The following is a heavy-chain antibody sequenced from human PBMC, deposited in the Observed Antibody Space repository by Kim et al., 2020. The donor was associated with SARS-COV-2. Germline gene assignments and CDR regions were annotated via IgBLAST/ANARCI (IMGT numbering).Heavy chain of an antibody. J-gene: IGHJ6*02. V-gene: IGHV3-21*01. Sequence: VKGRFTIARDNAKNSLYLQMNSLRAEDTAVYYCATTSTPLWGYSNDLTDVWGQGTTVTVSS. D-gene: IGHD4-4*01. CDR3: ATTSTPLWGYSNDLTDV.